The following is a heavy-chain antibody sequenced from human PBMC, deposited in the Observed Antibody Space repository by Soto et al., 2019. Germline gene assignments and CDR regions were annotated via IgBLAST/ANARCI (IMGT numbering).Heavy chain of an antibody. CDR1: GYTFTSYG. CDR3: ARDSEYFGSSSTRTYYYYGMDV. Sequence: GASVKVSCKASGYTFTSYGISWVRQAPGQGLEWMGWISAYNGNTNYAQKLQGRVTMTTDTSTSTAYMELRSLRSDDTAVYYCARDSEYFGSSSTRTYYYYGMDVWGQGTTVTVSS. D-gene: IGHD6-13*01. V-gene: IGHV1-18*01. CDR2: ISAYNGNT. J-gene: IGHJ6*02.